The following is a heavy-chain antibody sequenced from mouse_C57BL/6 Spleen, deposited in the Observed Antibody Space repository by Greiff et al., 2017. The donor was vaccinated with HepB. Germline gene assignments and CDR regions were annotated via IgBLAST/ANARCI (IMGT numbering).Heavy chain of an antibody. D-gene: IGHD2-1*01. Sequence: VQLQQPGAELVMPGASVKLSCKASGYTFTSYWMHWVKQRPGQGLEWIGEIDPSDSYTNYNQKFKGKSTLTVDKSSSTAYMQLSSLTSEDSAVYYCARWDGNYEAYWGQGTLVTVSA. J-gene: IGHJ3*01. CDR1: GYTFTSYW. CDR2: IDPSDSYT. V-gene: IGHV1-69*01. CDR3: ARWDGNYEAY.